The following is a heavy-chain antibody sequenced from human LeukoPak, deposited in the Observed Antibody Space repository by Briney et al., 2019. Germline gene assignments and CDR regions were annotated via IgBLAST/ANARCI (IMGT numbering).Heavy chain of an antibody. D-gene: IGHD2-15*01. Sequence: ASVKVSCKASGYTFTSYGISWVRQAPGQGLEWMGWISAYNGNTNYAQKFQERVTITRDMSTSTAYMELSSLRSEDTAVYYCAAGWVCSGGSCYYYFDYWGQGTLVTVSS. CDR2: ISAYNGNT. CDR3: AAGWVCSGGSCYYYFDY. J-gene: IGHJ4*02. CDR1: GYTFTSYG. V-gene: IGHV1-18*01.